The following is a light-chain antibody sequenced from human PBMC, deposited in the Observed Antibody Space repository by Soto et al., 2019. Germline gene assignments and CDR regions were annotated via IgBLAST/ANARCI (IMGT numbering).Light chain of an antibody. J-gene: IGKJ1*01. V-gene: IGKV2-30*01. Sequence: DVVMTQSPLSLPVTLGQPASISCRSSQSLVYSDGNTYLHWFQQRPGQSPRRVIYQVSNRDSGVPDRFSGSGSGTDFTLKISRVEADDVGVYYCMQDIYWPSTFGQGTKVEIK. CDR1: QSLVYSDGNTY. CDR3: MQDIYWPST. CDR2: QVS.